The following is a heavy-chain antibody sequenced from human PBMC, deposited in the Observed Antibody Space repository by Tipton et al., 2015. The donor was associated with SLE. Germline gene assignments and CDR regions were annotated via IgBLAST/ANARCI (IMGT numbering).Heavy chain of an antibody. J-gene: IGHJ4*02. V-gene: IGHV3-7*01. D-gene: IGHD3-9*01. CDR1: GFSFNTYW. CDR3: ARKAYNYDILTGDYTDLDYFEY. Sequence: SLRLSCAASGFSFNTYWMTWVRQAPGKGLEWVANMKQGGSEKYYVDSVKGRFTISRDDAKSSVYLHMKSLRAEDTAVYYCARKAYNYDILTGDYTDLDYFEYWSQGTLVTVSS. CDR2: MKQGGSEK.